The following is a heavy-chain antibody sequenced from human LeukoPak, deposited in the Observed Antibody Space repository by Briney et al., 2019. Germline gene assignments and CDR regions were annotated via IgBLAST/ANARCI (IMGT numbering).Heavy chain of an antibody. V-gene: IGHV4-4*02. Sequence: SGTLSLTCAVSGGSISSSNWWSWVRQPPGKGLEWIGEINHSGSTNYNPSLKSRVTISVDTSKNQFSLKLSSVTAADTAVYYCARGGYCSSASCFFYADYWGQGTLVTVSS. CDR1: GGSISSSNW. CDR2: INHSGST. J-gene: IGHJ4*02. D-gene: IGHD2-2*01. CDR3: ARGGYCSSASCFFYADY.